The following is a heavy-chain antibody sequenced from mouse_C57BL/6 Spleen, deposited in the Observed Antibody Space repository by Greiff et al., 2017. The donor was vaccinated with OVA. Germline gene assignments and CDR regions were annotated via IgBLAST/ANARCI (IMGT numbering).Heavy chain of an antibody. J-gene: IGHJ3*01. CDR2: IDPETGGT. CDR1: GYTFTDYE. V-gene: IGHV1-15*01. D-gene: IGHD3-2*02. CDR3: TREGSSGYVRFAY. Sequence: VKLMESGAELVRPGASVTLSCKASGYTFTDYEMHWVKQTPVHGLEWIGAIDPETGGTAYNQKFKGKAILTADKSSSTAYMELRSLTSEDSAVYYCTREGSSGYVRFAYWGQGTLVTVSA.